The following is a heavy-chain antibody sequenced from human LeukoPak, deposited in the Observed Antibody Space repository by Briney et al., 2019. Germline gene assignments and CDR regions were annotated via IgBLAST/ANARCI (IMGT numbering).Heavy chain of an antibody. V-gene: IGHV3-11*01. CDR3: ARDLNYYGSGSYREYDY. J-gene: IGHJ4*02. CDR2: ISSSGSTK. CDR1: GFTFSDYY. Sequence: PGGSLRLSCAASGFTFSDYYMSWIRQAPGEGLEWVSYISSSGSTKYYADSVKGRFTISRDNAKNSLYLQMNSLRAEDTAVYYCARDLNYYGSGSYREYDYWGQGTLVTVSS. D-gene: IGHD3-10*01.